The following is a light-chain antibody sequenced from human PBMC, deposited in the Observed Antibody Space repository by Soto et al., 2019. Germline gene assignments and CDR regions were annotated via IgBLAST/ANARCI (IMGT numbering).Light chain of an antibody. V-gene: IGLV2-8*01. Sequence: QSPLTQPPSASGSCGQSFTISCTGTISDIGAYNYVSWYQQHPGKAPKLMIYEVSKRPSGVPDRFSGSKSGNTASLTVSGLQAEDEADYYCSSYAGSNNLYVFGTGTKVTVL. CDR3: SSYAGSNNLYV. J-gene: IGLJ1*01. CDR2: EVS. CDR1: ISDIGAYNY.